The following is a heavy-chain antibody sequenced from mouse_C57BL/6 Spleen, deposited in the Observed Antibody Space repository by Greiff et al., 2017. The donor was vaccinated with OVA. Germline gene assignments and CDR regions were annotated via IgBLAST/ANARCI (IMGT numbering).Heavy chain of an antibody. CDR1: GYAFTNYL. D-gene: IGHD3-2*02. Sequence: QVQLKESGAELVRPGTSVKVSCKASGYAFTNYLIAWVKQRPGQGLEWIGVIIPGSGGNNYNEKLNGKATLTADKSTSTAYMQVSCLTSEDAAIDFCARYWQRRLHCYFDFWGTGTTLTVSS. CDR3: ARYWQRRLHCYFDF. V-gene: IGHV1-54*01. J-gene: IGHJ1*03. CDR2: IIPGSGGN.